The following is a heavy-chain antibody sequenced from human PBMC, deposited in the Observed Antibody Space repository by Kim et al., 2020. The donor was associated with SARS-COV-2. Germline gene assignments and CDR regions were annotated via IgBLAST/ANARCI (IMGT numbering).Heavy chain of an antibody. V-gene: IGHV3-23*01. CDR1: GFTFSSYA. J-gene: IGHJ4*02. CDR3: AKVGAGYSSGWEGGLIDY. D-gene: IGHD6-19*01. Sequence: GGSPRLSCAASGFTFSSYAMSWVRQAPGKGLEWVSAISGSGGSTYYADSVKGRFTISRDNSKNTLYLQMNSLRAEDTAVYYCAKVGAGYSSGWEGGLIDYWGQGTLVTVSS. CDR2: ISGSGGST.